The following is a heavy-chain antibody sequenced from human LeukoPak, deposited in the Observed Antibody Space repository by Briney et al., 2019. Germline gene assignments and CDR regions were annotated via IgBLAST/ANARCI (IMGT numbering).Heavy chain of an antibody. V-gene: IGHV3-30*18. CDR2: ISYDGGCK. Sequence: GGSLRLSCAASGFTFTNYGIHWVRQAPGQGLEWVAVISYDGGCKFYSDSVKGRFTISRDISKNTVYLQMNSLRAEDTAMYYCAKGRINGDYVAEFDYWGQGTLVTVSS. J-gene: IGHJ4*02. CDR1: GFTFTNYG. CDR3: AKGRINGDYVAEFDY. D-gene: IGHD4-17*01.